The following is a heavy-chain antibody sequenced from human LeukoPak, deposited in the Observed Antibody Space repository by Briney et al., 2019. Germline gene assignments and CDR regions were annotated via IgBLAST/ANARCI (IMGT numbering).Heavy chain of an antibody. D-gene: IGHD3-10*01. CDR2: YYNSDST. J-gene: IGHJ4*02. CDR1: GGSISSGSYY. CDR3: ARRLQYGSGRAFGY. V-gene: IGHV4-61*02. Sequence: PSETLSLTCTVSGGSISSGSYYWRWVRRPGGKGLEWIGRYYNSDSTNDNRYLKSRVTISVDTSNNQFSLKLSSVTAADTAVYYCARRLQYGSGRAFGYWGQGTLVTVSS.